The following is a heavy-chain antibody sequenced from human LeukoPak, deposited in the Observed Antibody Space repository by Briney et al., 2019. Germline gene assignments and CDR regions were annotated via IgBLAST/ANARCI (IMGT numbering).Heavy chain of an antibody. Sequence: SETLSLTCAIYSESFSGYFWSWIRQPPGKGLEWIGEINYSGSTNYNPSLKSRVTISVDTSKNQFSLKLSSVTAADTAVYYCARTTTVRGTYYMDVWGKGTTVTVSS. CDR2: INYSGST. D-gene: IGHD3-10*01. J-gene: IGHJ6*03. V-gene: IGHV4-34*01. CDR3: ARTTTVRGTYYMDV. CDR1: SESFSGYF.